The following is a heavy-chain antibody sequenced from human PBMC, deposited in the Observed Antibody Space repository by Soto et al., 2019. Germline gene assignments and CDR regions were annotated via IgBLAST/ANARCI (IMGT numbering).Heavy chain of an antibody. D-gene: IGHD3-10*01. CDR1: GGSLSRYY. CDR2: IYYSGST. Sequence: SDTLAFTETSSGGSLSRYYWSCIRQPPGKGLEWIGYIYYSGSTNYNPSLKSRVTISVDTSKNQFSLKLSSVTAADTAVYYCARVLQGSYPECGFDIWGQGTMVT. V-gene: IGHV4-59*01. J-gene: IGHJ3*02. CDR3: ARVLQGSYPECGFDI.